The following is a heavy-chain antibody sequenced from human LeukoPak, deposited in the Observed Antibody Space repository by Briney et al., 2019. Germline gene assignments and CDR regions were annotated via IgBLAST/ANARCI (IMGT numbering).Heavy chain of an antibody. CDR3: AILPPHYYYDTSGYSDS. V-gene: IGHV3-21*04. J-gene: IGHJ4*02. Sequence: AGGSLRLSCAASGFTFSSYSMNWVRQAPGKGLEWVSSISSSSSYIYYADSLKGRFTISRDNSKNTLFLQMNSLRGEDTAVYYCAILPPHYYYDTSGYSDSWGQGTLVTVSS. CDR2: ISSSSSYI. D-gene: IGHD3-22*01. CDR1: GFTFSSYS.